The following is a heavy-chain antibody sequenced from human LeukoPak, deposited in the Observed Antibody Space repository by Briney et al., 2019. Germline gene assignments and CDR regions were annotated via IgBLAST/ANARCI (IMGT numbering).Heavy chain of an antibody. D-gene: IGHD3-9*01. CDR1: GFTVSSNY. V-gene: IGHV3-53*01. J-gene: IGHJ3*02. CDR2: IYSGGST. Sequence: RPGGSLRLSCAASGFTVSSNYMSWVRQAPGKGLEWVSVIYSGGSTYYADSVKGRFTIPRDNSKNTLYLQMNSLRAEDTAVYYCAREATYYDILTGYYKGAFDIWGQGTMVTVSS. CDR3: AREATYYDILTGYYKGAFDI.